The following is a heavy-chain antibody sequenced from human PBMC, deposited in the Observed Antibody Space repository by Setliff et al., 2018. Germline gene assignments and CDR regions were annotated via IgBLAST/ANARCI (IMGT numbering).Heavy chain of an antibody. CDR3: ARGYYDHVWGSYRGLFDY. CDR1: GYTFNNYE. D-gene: IGHD3-16*02. Sequence: ASVKVSCKASGYTFNNYEISWVRQAPGQGLEWMGWINGYNDNTNYAQKLQGRVTMTTDTSTNTVYMELRSLRSDDTAIYYCARGYYDHVWGSYRGLFDYWGQGTLVTVSS. J-gene: IGHJ4*02. CDR2: INGYNDNT. V-gene: IGHV1-18*01.